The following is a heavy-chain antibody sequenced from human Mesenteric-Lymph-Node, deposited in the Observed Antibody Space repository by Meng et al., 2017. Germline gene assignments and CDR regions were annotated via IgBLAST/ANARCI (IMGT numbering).Heavy chain of an antibody. CDR2: IGLDRIT. D-gene: IGHD3-22*01. CDR1: GSTFSAFS. J-gene: IGHJ6*02. Sequence: GESLKISCEVSGSTFSAFSLSWVRQAPGKGLEWVSAIGLDRITHHSDSVKGRFTISRDHSGSPLYLQMDSLRAEDTAVYYCARYHYDRSNFYGLDVWGQGTTVTVSS. CDR3: ARYHYDRSNFYGLDV. V-gene: IGHV3-23*01.